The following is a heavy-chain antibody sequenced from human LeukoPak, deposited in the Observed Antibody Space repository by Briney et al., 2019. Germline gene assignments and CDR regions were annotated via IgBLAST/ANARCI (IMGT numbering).Heavy chain of an antibody. D-gene: IGHD6-13*01. V-gene: IGHV3-66*01. CDR3: ARDRIAAAGIFYYYYMDV. J-gene: IGHJ6*03. CDR1: GFTVSSNY. Sequence: PGGSLRLSCAASGFTVSSNYMSWVRQAPGKGLEWGSVIYSGGSTYYSDSVKGRFTISRDNSKNTLYLQMNSLRAEDTAVYYCARDRIAAAGIFYYYYMDVWGKGTTVTISS. CDR2: IYSGGST.